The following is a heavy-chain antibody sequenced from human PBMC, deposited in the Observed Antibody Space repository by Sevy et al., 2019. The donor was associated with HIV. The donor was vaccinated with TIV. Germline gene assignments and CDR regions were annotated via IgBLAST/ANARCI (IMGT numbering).Heavy chain of an antibody. CDR3: AGQRGSLGFGELLSLDY. J-gene: IGHJ4*02. Sequence: SETLSLTCTVSGGSIISGGYYWSWIRQHPGKGLEWIGYIYYSGSTYYNPSLKSRVTISVDTSKNQFSLKLSSVTAADTAVYYCAGQRGSLGFGELLSLDYWGQGTLVTVSS. V-gene: IGHV4-31*03. D-gene: IGHD3-10*01. CDR1: GGSIISGGYY. CDR2: IYYSGST.